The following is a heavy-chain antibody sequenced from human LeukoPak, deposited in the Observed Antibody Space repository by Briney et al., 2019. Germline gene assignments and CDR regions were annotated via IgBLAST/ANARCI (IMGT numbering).Heavy chain of an antibody. CDR1: GGSINNYY. Sequence: PSETLSLTCTASGGSINNYYLSWIRQPAAKGLEWVARIYTRGSTNYNPSLKSRVTMSVDTSKNQFSLKLSSVTAADTAVYYCARGRYCSADICSGGDAFDIWGQGTMVSVSS. V-gene: IGHV4-4*07. CDR3: ARGRYCSADICSGGDAFDI. D-gene: IGHD2-15*01. CDR2: IYTRGST. J-gene: IGHJ3*02.